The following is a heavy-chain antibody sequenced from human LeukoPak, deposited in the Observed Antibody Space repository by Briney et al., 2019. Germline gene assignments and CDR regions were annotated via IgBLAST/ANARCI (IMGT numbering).Heavy chain of an antibody. CDR2: IYHSGST. Sequence: SETLSLTCTVSGYSINTGYYWGWIRQPPGKGLEWIGIIYHSGSTYYNTSLESRVTISVDTSKNQFSLRMTSVTAADTAVYYCARSGGEAAAATDYWGPGTLVTVSS. D-gene: IGHD6-25*01. J-gene: IGHJ4*02. CDR3: ARSGGEAAAATDY. CDR1: GYSINTGYY. V-gene: IGHV4-38-2*02.